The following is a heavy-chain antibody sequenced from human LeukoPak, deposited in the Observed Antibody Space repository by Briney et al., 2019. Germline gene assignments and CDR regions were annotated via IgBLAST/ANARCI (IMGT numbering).Heavy chain of an antibody. CDR2: INYSGSS. Sequence: SETLSLTCTVSGDSISGSSYYWGWIRQPPGKGLEWIGNINYSGSSYYKLSLKSRVTISVDTSKNQLSLKLTSVTAADTAVCFCANMVVSSSWYGEYFHHWGQGTLVTVSS. V-gene: IGHV4-39*01. CDR1: GDSISGSSYY. J-gene: IGHJ1*01. D-gene: IGHD6-13*01. CDR3: ANMVVSSSWYGEYFHH.